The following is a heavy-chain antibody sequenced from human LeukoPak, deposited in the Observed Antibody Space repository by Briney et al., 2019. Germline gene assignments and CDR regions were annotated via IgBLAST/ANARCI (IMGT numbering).Heavy chain of an antibody. D-gene: IGHD2-2*01. Sequence: SETLSLTCTVSGGSISSYYWSWIRQPPGKGLEWIGYIYYSGSTNYNPSLKSRVAISVDTSKNQFSLKLSSVTAADTAVYYCARDPSLYAFDIWGQGTMVNVAS. CDR3: ARDPSLYAFDI. CDR1: GGSISSYY. CDR2: IYYSGST. V-gene: IGHV4-59*12. J-gene: IGHJ3*02.